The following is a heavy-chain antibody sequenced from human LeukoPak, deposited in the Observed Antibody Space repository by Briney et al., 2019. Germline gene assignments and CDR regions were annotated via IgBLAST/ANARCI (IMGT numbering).Heavy chain of an antibody. D-gene: IGHD1-26*01. J-gene: IGHJ4*02. CDR2: FDPEDGET. CDR1: GYTLTELS. V-gene: IGHV1-24*01. CDR3: ATSSSIWRHSGSYFVY. Sequence: ASVKVSCKVSGYTLTELSMHWVRQAPGKGLEWMGGFDPEDGETIYAQKFQGRVTMTEDTSTDTAYMELSSLRSEDTAVYYCATSSSIWRHSGSYFVYWGQGTLVTVSS.